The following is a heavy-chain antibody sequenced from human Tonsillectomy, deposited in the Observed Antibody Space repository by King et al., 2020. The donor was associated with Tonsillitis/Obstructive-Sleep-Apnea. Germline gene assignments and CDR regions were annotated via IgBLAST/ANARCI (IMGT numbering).Heavy chain of an antibody. Sequence: VQLVESGGGLVKPGGSLRLSCSASGFTFSSYTVNWVRQAPGQGLEWVSSITSSSSYIYYAGPVKGLFTLSRDNAKNSLFLQMKSLRAEDTAVYYCARDRDGSEWLLSGDAFDVWGQGTMVTVSS. CDR3: ARDRDGSEWLLSGDAFDV. J-gene: IGHJ3*01. CDR2: ITSSSSYI. CDR1: GFTFSSYT. D-gene: IGHD3-3*01. V-gene: IGHV3-21*01.